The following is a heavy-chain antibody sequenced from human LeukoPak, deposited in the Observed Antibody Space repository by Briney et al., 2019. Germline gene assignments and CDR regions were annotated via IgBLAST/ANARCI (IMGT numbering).Heavy chain of an antibody. CDR1: GFTFSSYS. CDR3: ARGSQGAAASPSCYD. V-gene: IGHV3-21*06. D-gene: IGHD6-13*01. Sequence: GGSLRLSCAASGFTFSSYSMNWVRQAPGKGLEWVSSISSSSSYIYYADSVKGRFTISRDNAKNSLYLQMNSLRAEDTAVYYCARGSQGAAASPSCYDWGQGNLVTVSS. J-gene: IGHJ4*02. CDR2: ISSSSSYI.